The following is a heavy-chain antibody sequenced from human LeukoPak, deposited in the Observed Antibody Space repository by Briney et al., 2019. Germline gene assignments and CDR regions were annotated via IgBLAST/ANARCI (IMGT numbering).Heavy chain of an antibody. Sequence: GGSLRLSCAASRFTFSIYAMSWVRQAPGKGLEWVSSTSSGGDYTYYAGSVKGRFTISRDNSKNTLYLQMNSLRAEDTATYYCAKDRPNYYESNGHYYRRDGDSWGQGTLVTVSS. CDR1: RFTFSIYA. J-gene: IGHJ5*01. D-gene: IGHD3-22*01. CDR2: TSSGGDYT. CDR3: AKDRPNYYESNGHYYRRDGDS. V-gene: IGHV3-23*01.